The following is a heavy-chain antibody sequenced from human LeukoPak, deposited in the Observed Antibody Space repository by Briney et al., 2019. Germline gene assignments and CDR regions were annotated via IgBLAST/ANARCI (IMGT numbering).Heavy chain of an antibody. CDR2: IWSDGSSD. J-gene: IGHJ6*02. CDR1: GFTFSNYG. Sequence: PGGSLRLSCAASGFTFSNYGMHWVRQAPGMGLEWVAVIWSDGSSDRYAASVKGRFTISRDNSWNTLYLQMSGLRADDTAVYYCARGQSPSFYDMDVWGQGTTV. D-gene: IGHD3-16*02. CDR3: ARGQSPSFYDMDV. V-gene: IGHV3-33*08.